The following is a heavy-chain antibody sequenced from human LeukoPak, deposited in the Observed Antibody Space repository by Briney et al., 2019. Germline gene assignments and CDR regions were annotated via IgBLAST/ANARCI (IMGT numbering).Heavy chain of an antibody. D-gene: IGHD3-16*01. Sequence: ASVKVSCKASGYTFTSYGISWVRQAPGQGLEWMGWISAYNGNTNYAQKLQGRVTMTTDTSTSTAYMELRSLRSDDTAVYYCARVNPAFGAYYYYMDVWGKGTTVTVSS. V-gene: IGHV1-18*01. J-gene: IGHJ6*03. CDR3: ARVNPAFGAYYYYMDV. CDR1: GYTFTSYG. CDR2: ISAYNGNT.